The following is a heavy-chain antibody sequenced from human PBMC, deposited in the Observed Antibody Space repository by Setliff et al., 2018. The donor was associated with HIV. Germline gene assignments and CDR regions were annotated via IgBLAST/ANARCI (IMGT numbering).Heavy chain of an antibody. CDR2: IWYDGNKR. CDR1: GFSFSTYG. CDR3: ASGHYYGAGALDY. Sequence: PGGSLRLSCAASGFSFSTYGMHWVRQPPGKGLEWVGVIWYDGNKRWHADSVKGRFTISRDNSKNTLYLQMNSLRTEDTAVYYCASGHYYGAGALDYWGQGTLVTVSS. J-gene: IGHJ4*02. D-gene: IGHD3-10*01. V-gene: IGHV3-33*01.